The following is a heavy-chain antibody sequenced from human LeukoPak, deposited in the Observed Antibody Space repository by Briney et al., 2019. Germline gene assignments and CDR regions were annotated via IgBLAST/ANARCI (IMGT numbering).Heavy chain of an antibody. D-gene: IGHD1-1*01. Sequence: ASVKVSCKASGYTFTGYYMHWVRQAPGQGLEWMGLINPNSGGTNYAQKFQGRVTMTRDTSISTAYMELSRLRSDDTAVYYCARVRRGIRGSFDYWGQGTLVTVSS. V-gene: IGHV1-2*02. CDR2: INPNSGGT. CDR1: GYTFTGYY. CDR3: ARVRRGIRGSFDY. J-gene: IGHJ4*02.